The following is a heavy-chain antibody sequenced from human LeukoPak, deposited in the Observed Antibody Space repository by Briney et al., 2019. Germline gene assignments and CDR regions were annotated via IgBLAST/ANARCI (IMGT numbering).Heavy chain of an antibody. D-gene: IGHD3-10*01. CDR1: GFTFSSYG. CDR3: AKDYYGPFDY. J-gene: IGHJ4*02. Sequence: GGSLRLSCAAYGFTFSSYGMHWVRQAPGKGLEWVAVISYDGGNKYYADSVKGRFTISRDNSKNTLYLQMNSLRAEDTAVYYCAKDYYGPFDYWGQGTLVTVSS. V-gene: IGHV3-30*18. CDR2: ISYDGGNK.